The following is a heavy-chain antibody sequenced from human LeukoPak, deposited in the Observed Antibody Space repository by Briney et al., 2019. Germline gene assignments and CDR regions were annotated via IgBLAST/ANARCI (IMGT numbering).Heavy chain of an antibody. CDR3: ARVTYDSSGYLDY. CDR1: GGSISSYY. CDR2: IYYSGST. V-gene: IGHV4-59*01. J-gene: IGHJ4*02. Sequence: TSETLSLTCTVSGGSISSYYWSWIRQPPGKGLEWIGYIYYSGSTNYNPSLKSRVTISVDTSKKQFSLKLSSVTADDTAVYYCARVTYDSSGYLDYWGQGTLVTVSS. D-gene: IGHD3-22*01.